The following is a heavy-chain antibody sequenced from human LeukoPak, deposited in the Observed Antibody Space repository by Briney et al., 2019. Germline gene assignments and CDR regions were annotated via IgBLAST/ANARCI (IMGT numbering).Heavy chain of an antibody. CDR3: ARTFWDKSNGYDYYFDY. CDR2: ISIDGNNK. Sequence: PGRSLRLYCTASGFTFSNYAMHWVRQAPGKGLEWMTVISIDGNNKYYEDSVKGRFTISRVNSKNTLYLQMISLRAEDTAVYYCARTFWDKSNGYDYYFDYWGQGSLVTVSS. J-gene: IGHJ4*02. D-gene: IGHD5-12*01. CDR1: GFTFSNYA. V-gene: IGHV3-30*04.